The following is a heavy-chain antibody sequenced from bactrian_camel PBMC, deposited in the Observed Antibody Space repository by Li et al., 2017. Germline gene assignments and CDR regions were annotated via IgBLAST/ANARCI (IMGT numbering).Heavy chain of an antibody. J-gene: IGHJ4*01. CDR1: GYFLRRYC. D-gene: IGHD3*01. CDR3: NIRGAYWAPRCNG. Sequence: QVQLVESGGGLAQPGGSLRVSCEASGYFLRRYCMAWFRQAPGKGREGVALIDMDGNTNYRDSVKGRFTISEDKANDTVYLQMNNLKPEDTAMYSCNIRGAYWAPRCNGWGQGTQVTVS. V-gene: IGHV3S53*01. CDR2: IDMDGNT.